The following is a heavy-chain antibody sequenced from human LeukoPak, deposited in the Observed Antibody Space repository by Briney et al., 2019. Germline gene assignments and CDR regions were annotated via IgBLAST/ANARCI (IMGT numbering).Heavy chain of an antibody. V-gene: IGHV6-1*01. CDR1: GDSVSSNSAA. J-gene: IGHJ4*02. CDR2: TYYRSKWYN. D-gene: IGHD3-9*01. CDR3: ARVKWHYDILTGYYSSPFDY. Sequence: SQTLSLTCAISGDSVSSNSAAWNWIRQSPSRGLEWLGRTYYRSKWYNDYAVSVKSRITINPDTSKNQFSLQLNSVTPEDTAVYYCARVKWHYDILTGYYSSPFDYWGQGTLVTVSS.